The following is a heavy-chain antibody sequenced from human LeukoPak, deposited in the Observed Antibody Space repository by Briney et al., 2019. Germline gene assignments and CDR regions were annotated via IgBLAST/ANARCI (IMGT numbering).Heavy chain of an antibody. D-gene: IGHD2-21*01. CDR2: ISYDGSNK. V-gene: IGHV3-30*04. Sequence: GGSLRLSCAASGFTFSSYAMHWVRQAPGKGLEWVAVISYDGSNKYYADSVKGRFTISRDNSKNTLYLQMNSLRAEDTAVYYCARDCSGFDPWGRGTLVTVSS. CDR1: GFTFSSYA. J-gene: IGHJ5*02. CDR3: ARDCSGFDP.